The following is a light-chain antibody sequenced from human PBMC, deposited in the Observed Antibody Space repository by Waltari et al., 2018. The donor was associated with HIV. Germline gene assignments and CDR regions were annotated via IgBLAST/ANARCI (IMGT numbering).Light chain of an antibody. Sequence: DIQMTQSPSSLSASVGDSVAITCQASQDINNYLNWYQQKPGKAPKLLICDASDLETGVPSRFTGSGSGTNFTFTISSLQPEDIASYYCQQYDNVPLTFGGGTKVEIK. CDR1: QDINNY. CDR2: DAS. CDR3: QQYDNVPLT. J-gene: IGKJ4*01. V-gene: IGKV1-33*01.